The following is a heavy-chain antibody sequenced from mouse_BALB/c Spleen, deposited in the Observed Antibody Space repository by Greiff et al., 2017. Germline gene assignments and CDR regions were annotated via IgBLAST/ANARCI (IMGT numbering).Heavy chain of an antibody. CDR3: ARNYGNYFDV. V-gene: IGHV14-3*02. Sequence: VHVKQSGAELVKPGASVKLSCTASGFNIKDTYMHWVKQRPEQGLEWIGRIDPANGNTKYDPKFQGKATITADTSSNTAYLQLSSLTSEDTAVYYCARNYGNYFDVWGAGTTVTVSS. J-gene: IGHJ1*01. CDR1: GFNIKDTY. D-gene: IGHD2-1*01. CDR2: IDPANGNT.